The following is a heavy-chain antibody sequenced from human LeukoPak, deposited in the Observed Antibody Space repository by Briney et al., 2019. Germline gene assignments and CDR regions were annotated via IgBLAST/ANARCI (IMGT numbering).Heavy chain of an antibody. CDR3: ARHDSSGPYNAFDI. CDR2: IYHSGST. J-gene: IGHJ3*02. V-gene: IGHV4-38-2*02. D-gene: IGHD3-22*01. CDR1: GYSISSGYY. Sequence: SETLSLTCTVSGYSISSGYYWGWIRQPPGKGLEWIGSIYHSGSTYYNPSLKSRVTISVDTSKNQFSLKLSSVTAADTAVYYCARHDSSGPYNAFDIWGQGTMVTVSS.